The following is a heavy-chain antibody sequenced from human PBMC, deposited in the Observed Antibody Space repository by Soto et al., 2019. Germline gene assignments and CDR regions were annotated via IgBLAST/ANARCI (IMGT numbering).Heavy chain of an antibody. CDR2: ISYSGST. Sequence: QVQLQESGPGLVKPSETLSLTCTVSGGSVSGYFWAWFRQPPGKGLEWIGYISYSGSTNYNSSLKSPVTMSMDTSRNQFSLRLTSVSAADTAVYYCARDGATTGSVYLDYWGQGTLVTVSS. J-gene: IGHJ4*02. CDR1: GGSVSGYF. CDR3: ARDGATTGSVYLDY. V-gene: IGHV4-59*02. D-gene: IGHD1-1*01.